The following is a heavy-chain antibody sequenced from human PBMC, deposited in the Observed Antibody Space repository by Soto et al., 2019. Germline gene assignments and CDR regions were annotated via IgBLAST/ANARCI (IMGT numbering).Heavy chain of an antibody. CDR2: INHSGST. CDR3: ARGLTSRDFDY. CDR1: GGSFSGYY. V-gene: IGHV4-34*01. J-gene: IGHJ4*02. Sequence: SETLSLTCAVYGGSFSGYYWSWIRQPPGKGLEWIGEINHSGSTNYNPSLKSRVTISVDTSKNQFSLKLSAVTAADTAVYYCARGLTSRDFDYWGQGTLVTVSS.